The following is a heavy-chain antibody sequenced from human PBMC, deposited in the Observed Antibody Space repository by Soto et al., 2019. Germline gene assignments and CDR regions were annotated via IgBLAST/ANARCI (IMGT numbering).Heavy chain of an antibody. J-gene: IGHJ4*02. CDR2: ISPDGVNK. CDR3: ARRLTTTVSALGY. D-gene: IGHD4-4*01. CDR1: GFTFTSYA. V-gene: IGHV3-30*09. Sequence: QVQLVESGGGVVQPGGSLRLSCKASGFTFTSYAIHWVRQAPGKGLEWVSVISPDGVNKHSAESVRGRFVISRDNSKNTVHLEMNRLSLDDTAVYFCARRLTTTVSALGYWGQVSLVNVSS.